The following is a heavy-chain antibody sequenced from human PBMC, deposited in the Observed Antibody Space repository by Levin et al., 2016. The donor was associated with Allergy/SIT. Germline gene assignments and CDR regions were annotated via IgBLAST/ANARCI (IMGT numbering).Heavy chain of an antibody. CDR1: GGSISDYY. CDR3: VGYCSGGRCPDQ. Sequence: SETLSLTCTVSGGSISDYYWTWIRQPPGKGLEWIGYIYYSGSTNYNPSLKSRVTISVDTSKKQVSLKLSSVTAADTAVYYCVGYCSGGRCPDQWGQGILVTVSS. D-gene: IGHD2-15*01. V-gene: IGHV4-59*01. CDR2: IYYSGST. J-gene: IGHJ4*02.